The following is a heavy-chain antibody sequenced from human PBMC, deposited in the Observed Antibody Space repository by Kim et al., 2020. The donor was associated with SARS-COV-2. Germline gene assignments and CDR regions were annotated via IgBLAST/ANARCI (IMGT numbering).Heavy chain of an antibody. D-gene: IGHD3-3*01. V-gene: IGHV4-38-2*02. CDR3: ARDSVPLRFLEWLPYYYYGMDV. CDR2: IYHSGST. CDR1: GYSISSGYY. Sequence: SETLSLTCTVSGYSISSGYYWGWIRQPPGKWLEWIGSIYHSGSTYYNPSLKSRVTISVDTSKNQFSLKLSSVTAADTAVYYCARDSVPLRFLEWLPYYYYGMDVWGQGTTVTVSS. J-gene: IGHJ6*02.